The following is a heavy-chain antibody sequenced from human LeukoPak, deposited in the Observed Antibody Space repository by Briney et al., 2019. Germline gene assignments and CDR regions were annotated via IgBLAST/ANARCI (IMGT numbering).Heavy chain of an antibody. Sequence: GESLRLSCTTSGFIFGEYALSWVRQAPGRGLEWVGIVSAKAYGGTTEYAASVKDRFIISRDDSNRIAYLQLNSLKTEDTGMYSCARDAHYYDDSGHPFDYWGQGTLVTASS. J-gene: IGHJ4*02. CDR3: ARDAHYYDDSGHPFDY. D-gene: IGHD3-16*01. CDR2: VSAKAYGGTT. V-gene: IGHV3-49*04. CDR1: GFIFGEYA.